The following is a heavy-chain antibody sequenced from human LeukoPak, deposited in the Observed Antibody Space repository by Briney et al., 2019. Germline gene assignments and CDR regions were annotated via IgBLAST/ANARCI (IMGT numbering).Heavy chain of an antibody. CDR2: IYHNGST. J-gene: IGHJ5*02. Sequence: SQTLSLTCTVSGGSISSGGYYWSWIRQPPGKGLEWIGYIYHNGSTYYNPSLKSRVTISVDRSKNQFSLKLSSVTAADTAVYYCARVKYGDYGRYNWFDPWGQGTLVTVSS. D-gene: IGHD4-17*01. CDR3: ARVKYGDYGRYNWFDP. V-gene: IGHV4-30-2*01. CDR1: GGSISSGGYY.